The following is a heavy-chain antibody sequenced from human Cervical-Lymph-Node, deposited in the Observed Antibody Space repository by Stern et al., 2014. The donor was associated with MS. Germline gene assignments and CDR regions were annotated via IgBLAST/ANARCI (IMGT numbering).Heavy chain of an antibody. V-gene: IGHV3-21*01. CDR3: ARDKVGATFPDEYYYYYGMDV. J-gene: IGHJ6*02. Sequence: EVQLVESGGGLVKPGGSLRLSCVASGFTFSSYSMNWVRQAPGKGLEWGSSISSSSSYIYYADSVKGRFTISRDNAKNSLYLQMNSLRAEDTAVYYCARDKVGATFPDEYYYYYGMDVWGQGTTVTVSS. CDR2: ISSSSSYI. CDR1: GFTFSSYS. D-gene: IGHD1-26*01.